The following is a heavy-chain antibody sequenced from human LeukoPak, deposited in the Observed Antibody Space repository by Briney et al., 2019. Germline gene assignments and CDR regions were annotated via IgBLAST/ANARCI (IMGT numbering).Heavy chain of an antibody. CDR1: GFTFSSYA. CDR3: ARGLASWIQLWSASDY. V-gene: IGHV3-48*04. J-gene: IGHJ4*02. D-gene: IGHD5-18*01. Sequence: PGGSLRLSCAASGFTFSSYAMSWVRQAPGKGLEWVSYISSSGSTIYYADSVKGRFTISRDNAKNSLYLQMNSLRAEDTAVYYCARGLASWIQLWSASDYWGQGTLVTVSS. CDR2: ISSSGSTI.